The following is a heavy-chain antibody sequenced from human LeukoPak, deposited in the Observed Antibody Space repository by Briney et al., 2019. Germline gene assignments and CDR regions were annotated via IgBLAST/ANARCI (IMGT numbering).Heavy chain of an antibody. CDR1: GGSISNYY. J-gene: IGHJ3*01. V-gene: IGHV4-59*01. CDR2: IYYSGST. D-gene: IGHD3-22*01. CDR3: ATPSSGYKIDALDV. Sequence: SETLSLTCTASGGSISNYYWSWIRQPPGKGLEWIGYIYYSGSTNYNPSLKSRVTISVDTSKNQFSLKLTSVTAADTAVYYCATPSSGYKIDALDVWGQGTVVAVSS.